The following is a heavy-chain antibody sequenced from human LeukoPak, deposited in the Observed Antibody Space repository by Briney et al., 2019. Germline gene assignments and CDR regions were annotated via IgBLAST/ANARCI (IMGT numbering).Heavy chain of an antibody. CDR1: GGSFSGYY. Sequence: SETLSLTCAVYGGSFSGYYWSWIRQPPGKGLEWIGEINHSGSTYYNPSLKSRVTISVDTSRNQFSLNLSSVTAADTAVYYCARHYGPWGQGTLVAVSS. J-gene: IGHJ5*02. D-gene: IGHD3-16*01. CDR3: ARHYGP. CDR2: INHSGST. V-gene: IGHV4-34*01.